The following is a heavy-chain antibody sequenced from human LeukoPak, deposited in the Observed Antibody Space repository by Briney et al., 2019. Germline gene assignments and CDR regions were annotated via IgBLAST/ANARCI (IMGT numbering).Heavy chain of an antibody. CDR2: VFHGGNV. CDR3: ASGTDSGVLTPHSFHR. V-gene: IGHV4-59*12. CDR1: GGFISNYY. J-gene: IGHJ4*02. D-gene: IGHD2/OR15-2a*01. Sequence: PSGTLSLTCSVSGGFISNYYWNWIRQSPGKGLEWMGFVFHGGNVNYNPSLRSRVTMSLDTSRNQLSLKLNFVTAADTAVYYCASGTDSGVLTPHSFHRWGRGTLVTVSS.